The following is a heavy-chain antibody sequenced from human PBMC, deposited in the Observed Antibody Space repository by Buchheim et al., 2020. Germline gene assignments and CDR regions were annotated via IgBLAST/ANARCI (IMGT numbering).Heavy chain of an antibody. CDR1: GGSVSSGSYY. D-gene: IGHD6-6*01. CDR2: IYYSGST. V-gene: IGHV4-61*01. Sequence: QVQLQESGPGLVKPSETLSLTCTVSGGSVSSGSYYWSWIRQPPGKGLEWIGYIYYSGSTNYNPSLKSRVTLSVDTSKNQFSLKLSSVTAADTAVYYCARRSIAARPFDYWGQGTL. J-gene: IGHJ4*02. CDR3: ARRSIAARPFDY.